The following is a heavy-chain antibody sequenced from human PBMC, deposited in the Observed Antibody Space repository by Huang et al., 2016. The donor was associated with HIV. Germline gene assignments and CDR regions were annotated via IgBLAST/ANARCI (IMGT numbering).Heavy chain of an antibody. Sequence: QLLLQESGPGLVKPSEALALTCAVSGGSIRSSDYHCGWIRQPPGKGLEWIGIIYYKRSTHYSPALKSRVTKAVDTSKNLFFLNLTSMTAADTAVYYCARHREGPVAYYSGWGSHLNYMDVWGRGRTVVVSS. CDR3: ARHREGPVAYYSGWGSHLNYMDV. D-gene: IGHD3-10*01. V-gene: IGHV4-39*01. J-gene: IGHJ6*03. CDR2: IYYKRST. CDR1: GGSIRSSDYH.